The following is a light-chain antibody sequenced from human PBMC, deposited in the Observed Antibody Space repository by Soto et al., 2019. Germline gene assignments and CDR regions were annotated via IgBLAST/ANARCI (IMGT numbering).Light chain of an antibody. CDR3: QQYNSYPYP. CDR2: KAS. CDR1: QSISSW. Sequence: DIQMTQSPSTLSASVGDRVTITCRASQSISSWLAWYQQKPGKAPKLLIYKASSLESGVPSRFSGSGSGTEFTLTISSLQPDDFATYYCQQYNSYPYPFGQGPKVDIK. V-gene: IGKV1-5*03. J-gene: IGKJ2*01.